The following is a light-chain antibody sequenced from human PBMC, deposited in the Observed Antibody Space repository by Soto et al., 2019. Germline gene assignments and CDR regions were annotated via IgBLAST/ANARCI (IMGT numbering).Light chain of an antibody. J-gene: IGKJ3*01. CDR2: DAS. CDR1: QDISNF. CDR3: QQYDNLSPFT. V-gene: IGKV1-33*01. Sequence: DIQMTQSPSSLSASVGDRVTITCQASQDISNFLNWYQQKPGTAPKLLIYDASNLETGVPSRFSGSGSVTDFTFTISSLQPEDIATYYCQQYDNLSPFTFGPGTKVDIK.